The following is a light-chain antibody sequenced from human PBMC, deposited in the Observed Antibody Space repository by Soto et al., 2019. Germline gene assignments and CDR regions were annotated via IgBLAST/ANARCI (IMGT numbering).Light chain of an antibody. CDR1: SSDVGGYNY. CDR2: EVS. Sequence: QSALTQPASVSGSPGQSITISCTGTSSDVGGYNYVSWYQQHPGKAPKVMIYEVSHRPSGVSNRFSGSKSGNTASLTISWLQAEDEADYYCSSYTSNSPWVFGTGTKVTVL. J-gene: IGLJ1*01. V-gene: IGLV2-14*01. CDR3: SSYTSNSPWV.